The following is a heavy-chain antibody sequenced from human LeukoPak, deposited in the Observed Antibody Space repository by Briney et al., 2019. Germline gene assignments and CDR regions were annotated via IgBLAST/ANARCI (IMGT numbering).Heavy chain of an antibody. V-gene: IGHV3-23*01. CDR3: AKDHVVVPAAIS. J-gene: IGHJ4*02. D-gene: IGHD2-2*02. CDR1: GFTFSSYA. Sequence: GGSLRLSCAASGFTFSSYAMSWVRRAPGKGLEWVSAITGSARNTYYADSVKGRFTISRDNSKNTLYLQMNSLRAEDTAVYYCAKDHVVVPAAISWGQGTLVTVSS. CDR2: ITGSARNT.